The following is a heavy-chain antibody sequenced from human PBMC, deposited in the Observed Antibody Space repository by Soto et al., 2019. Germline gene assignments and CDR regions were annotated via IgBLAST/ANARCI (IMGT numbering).Heavy chain of an antibody. CDR3: ARGDSGSFNFDY. Sequence: QVQLQQWGAGLLKPSETLSLTCAVYGGSFSGYYWSWIRQPPGKGLEWIGEINHSGSTNYNPSLKSRVTISVDTSKNQFSLQLSSVTAADTAVYYCARGDSGSFNFDYWGQGTLVTVSS. CDR2: INHSGST. J-gene: IGHJ4*02. CDR1: GGSFSGYY. V-gene: IGHV4-34*01. D-gene: IGHD1-26*01.